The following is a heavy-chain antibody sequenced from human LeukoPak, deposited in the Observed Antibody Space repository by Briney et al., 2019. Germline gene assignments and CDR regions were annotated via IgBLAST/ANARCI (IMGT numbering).Heavy chain of an antibody. D-gene: IGHD1-14*01. J-gene: IGHJ4*02. CDR2: IKQDGTDK. Sequence: GGSLRLSCAASGFTFSSYWMSWVRQAPGKGLEWVATIKQDGTDKYYVDSVKGRFTISRDNARNSLYLQMNSLRAEDTAVYYCARDPEGPTTPENWGQGTLVTVPS. CDR1: GFTFSSYW. CDR3: ARDPEGPTTPEN. V-gene: IGHV3-7*01.